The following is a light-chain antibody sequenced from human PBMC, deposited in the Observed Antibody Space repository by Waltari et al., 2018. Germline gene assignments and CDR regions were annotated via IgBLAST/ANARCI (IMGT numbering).Light chain of an antibody. CDR2: KVS. J-gene: IGKJ1*01. CDR3: MQGTHWPPWT. V-gene: IGKV2-30*02. CDR1: QSLVHSDGNTY. Sequence: DVVMTQSPLSLPVTLGQPASISCRSSQSLVHSDGNTYLSWFQQRPGQSPRRLIYKVSNRDSGVPDRFSGSGSGTDFTLKLSRVEAEDVGVYYCMQGTHWPPWTFGQGTKVEIQ.